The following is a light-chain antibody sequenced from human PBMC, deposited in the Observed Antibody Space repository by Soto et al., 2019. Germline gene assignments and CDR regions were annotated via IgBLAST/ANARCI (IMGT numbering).Light chain of an antibody. CDR1: QSISKY. J-gene: IGKJ4*01. V-gene: IGKV3-11*01. CDR3: QQRSNWRGT. CDR2: DAS. Sequence: EIVLTQSPATLSLSPGERATLSCRASQSISKYLAWYQQKPGQAPRLHIYDASNRATGIPARFSGSGSGTDFTLTISSLETEDFAVYYCQQRSNWRGTFGGGTKVESK.